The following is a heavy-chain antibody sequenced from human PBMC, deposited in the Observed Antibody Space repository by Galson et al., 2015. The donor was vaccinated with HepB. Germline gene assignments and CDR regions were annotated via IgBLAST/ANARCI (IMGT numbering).Heavy chain of an antibody. Sequence: SLRLSCAGSGFSFDDYAMNWVRQAPGKGLEWVSGISWNSNNIGYADSVKGRFTISRDNAKNSLYLQMNSLRAEDTALYYCARGANWGLVYWYFDLWGRATLVTVSS. CDR2: ISWNSNNI. CDR3: ARGANWGLVYWYFDL. D-gene: IGHD7-27*01. V-gene: IGHV3-9*01. CDR1: GFSFDDYA. J-gene: IGHJ2*01.